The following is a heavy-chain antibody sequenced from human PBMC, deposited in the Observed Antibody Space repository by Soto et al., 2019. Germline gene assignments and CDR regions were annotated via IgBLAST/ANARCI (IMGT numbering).Heavy chain of an antibody. D-gene: IGHD2-15*01. V-gene: IGHV1-46*01. CDR1: GYIFTAYS. CDR2: VNPSGGAT. J-gene: IGHJ1*01. CDR3: AREENCSDGICYSEYFQR. Sequence: QVQLVQSGAEVKKPGASVKVSCKASGYIFTAYSMHWVRQAPGQGLEWMGVVNPSGGATNYAQKFQSRITITSDTSTSTVYMELISLTSEDTAVYYCAREENCSDGICYSEYFQRWGQGTLVTVSS.